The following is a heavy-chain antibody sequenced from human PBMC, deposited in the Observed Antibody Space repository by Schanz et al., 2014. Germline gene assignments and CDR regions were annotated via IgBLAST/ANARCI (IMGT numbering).Heavy chain of an antibody. Sequence: QVQLVQSGAEVKKPGASVKVSCKASGYTFISYGISWVRQAPGQGLEWLGWISGSNGNTNYIQKLQVRVTMTTDTSTSTAYMELRSLRADDTAVYYCARVQDDILTGSEYYYGMDVWGRGTTVTVSS. CDR1: GYTFISYG. D-gene: IGHD3-9*01. CDR2: ISGSNGNT. J-gene: IGHJ6*02. CDR3: ARVQDDILTGSEYYYGMDV. V-gene: IGHV1-18*01.